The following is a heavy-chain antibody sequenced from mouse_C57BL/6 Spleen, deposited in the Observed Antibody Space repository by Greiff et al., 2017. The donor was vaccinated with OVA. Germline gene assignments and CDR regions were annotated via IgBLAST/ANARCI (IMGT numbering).Heavy chain of an antibody. CDR3: ARRGYYGSSIDY. D-gene: IGHD1-1*01. CDR2: INPGSGGT. J-gene: IGHJ2*02. Sequence: VQLQQSGAELVRPGTSVKVSCKASGYAFTNYLIEWVKQRPGQGLEWIGEINPGSGGTNYNEKFKGKATLTADKSSSTAYMQLSSLTSEDYAVYVGARRGYYGSSIDYWGQGTSLTVSS. CDR1: GYAFTNYL. V-gene: IGHV1-54*01.